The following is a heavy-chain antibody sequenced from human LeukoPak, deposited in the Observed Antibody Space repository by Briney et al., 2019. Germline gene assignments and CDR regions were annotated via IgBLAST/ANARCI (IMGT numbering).Heavy chain of an antibody. V-gene: IGHV1-18*01. CDR3: ARIAAAGPNSDY. Sequence: ASVKVSCKASGYTFTSYGISWVRQAPGQGLEWMGWISAYNGNTNYAQKLQGRVTMTTGTSTSTAYMELRSLRSDDTAVYYCARIAAAGPNSDYWGQGTLVTVSS. J-gene: IGHJ4*02. CDR1: GYTFTSYG. D-gene: IGHD6-13*01. CDR2: ISAYNGNT.